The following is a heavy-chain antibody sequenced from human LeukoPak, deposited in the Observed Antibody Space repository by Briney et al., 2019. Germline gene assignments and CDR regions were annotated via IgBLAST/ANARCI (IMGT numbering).Heavy chain of an antibody. Sequence: GGSLRLSCAASGFTFSSYSMNWVRQAPGKGLEWVSSISSSSSYIYYADSVKGRFTISRDNAKNSLYLQMNSLRAEDTAVYYCARDADTFQGSDAFDIWGQGTMVTVSS. J-gene: IGHJ3*02. V-gene: IGHV3-21*01. D-gene: IGHD3-10*01. CDR1: GFTFSSYS. CDR3: ARDADTFQGSDAFDI. CDR2: ISSSSSYI.